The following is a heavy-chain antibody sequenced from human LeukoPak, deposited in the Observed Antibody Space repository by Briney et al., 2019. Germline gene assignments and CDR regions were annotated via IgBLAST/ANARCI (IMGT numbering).Heavy chain of an antibody. CDR3: GRDSTSMIPSAPGV. CDR2: INAGNGNT. D-gene: IGHD3-22*01. V-gene: IGHV1-3*01. Sequence: GASVKVSCKASGYTLTTYPMHWVRQAPGQRLEWMGWINAGNGNTKYSQKFQGRVTITRDTSTSTAYMELRSLRSDDTAVYYCGRDSTSMIPSAPGVWGQGTKVTVSS. CDR1: GYTLTTYP. J-gene: IGHJ3*01.